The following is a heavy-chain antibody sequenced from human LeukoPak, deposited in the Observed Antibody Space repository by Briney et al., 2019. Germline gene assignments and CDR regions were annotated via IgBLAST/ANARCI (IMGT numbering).Heavy chain of an antibody. V-gene: IGHV3-23*01. D-gene: IGHD2-8*01. CDR2: VGGDDAT. Sequence: GGSLRLSCAASGFTFSDYAMNWVRQAPGRGLEWVSVVGGDDATYYTDSVKGRFTISRDNSKNTLSLQMNSLRLEDTAVYYCAKDSWSRNGIYDPFDIWGQGTLVTVSS. CDR1: GFTFSDYA. J-gene: IGHJ3*02. CDR3: AKDSWSRNGIYDPFDI.